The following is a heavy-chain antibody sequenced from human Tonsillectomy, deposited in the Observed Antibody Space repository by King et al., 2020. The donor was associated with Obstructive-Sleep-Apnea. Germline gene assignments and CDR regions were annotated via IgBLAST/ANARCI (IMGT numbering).Heavy chain of an antibody. CDR2: IRSKAFGGAT. CDR3: SSSFLALKGDYYGVDV. J-gene: IGHJ6*02. Sequence: VQLVESGGGVVQPGRSLRLSCTPSGVTFGDYALSWFRQAPGKGLEWVSFIRSKAFGGATQYAASVEGRFIVSRDDSKGIAYLQMNSLKTEDTALYYCSSSFLALKGDYYGVDVWGQGTTVTVSS. D-gene: IGHD2/OR15-2a*01. V-gene: IGHV3-49*03. CDR1: GVTFGDYA.